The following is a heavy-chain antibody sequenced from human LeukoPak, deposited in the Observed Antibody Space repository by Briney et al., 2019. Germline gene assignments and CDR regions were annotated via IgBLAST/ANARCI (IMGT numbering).Heavy chain of an antibody. CDR3: ARDRGLTPDY. D-gene: IGHD3-9*01. V-gene: IGHV3-30*01. CDR1: GFTFSSYA. CDR2: ISYDGSNK. J-gene: IGHJ4*02. Sequence: GGSLRLSCAASGFTFSSYAMHWVRQAPGKGLEWVVVISYDGSNKYYADSVKGRFTISRDNSKNTQYLQMNSLRAEKTAVYYCARDRGLTPDYWGQGTLVTVSS.